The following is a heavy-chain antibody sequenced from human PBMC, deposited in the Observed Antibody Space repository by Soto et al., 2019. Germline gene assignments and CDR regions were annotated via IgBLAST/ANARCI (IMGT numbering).Heavy chain of an antibody. Sequence: ASVKASCKVSGYTLTELSMHWVRQAPGKGLEWMGGFDPEDGETIYAQKFQGRVTMTEDTSTDTAYMELSSLRSEDTAVYYCATELRGPGGELPFAWGQGTLVTVSS. D-gene: IGHD3-16*02. CDR2: FDPEDGET. CDR1: GYTLTELS. CDR3: ATELRGPGGELPFA. J-gene: IGHJ4*02. V-gene: IGHV1-24*01.